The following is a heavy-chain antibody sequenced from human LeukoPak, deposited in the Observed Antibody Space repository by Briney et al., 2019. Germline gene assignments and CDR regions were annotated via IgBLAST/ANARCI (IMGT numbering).Heavy chain of an antibody. V-gene: IGHV3-11*04. CDR3: ARDRGYSSSWYNFDY. Sequence: PGGSLRLSCAASGFTFSDYYMSWIRQAPGKGLEWVSYISSSSSTIYYADSVKGRFTISRDNAKNSLYLQMNSLRAEDTAVYYCARDRGYSSSWYNFDYWGQGTLVTVSS. D-gene: IGHD6-13*01. CDR2: ISSSSSTI. CDR1: GFTFSDYY. J-gene: IGHJ4*02.